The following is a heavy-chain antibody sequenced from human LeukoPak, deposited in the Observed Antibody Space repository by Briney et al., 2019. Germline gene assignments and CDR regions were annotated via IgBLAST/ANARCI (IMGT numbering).Heavy chain of an antibody. V-gene: IGHV7-4-1*02. D-gene: IGHD2-21*02. CDR2: INTNTGNP. CDR1: GYTFTSYA. Sequence: GASVKVSCKASGYTFTSYAMNWVRQAPGQGLEWMGWINTNTGNPTYAQGFTGRFVFSLDTSVSTAYLQISSLKAEDTAVYYCATVVGCGGDCYSGISDYWGQGTLVSVSS. J-gene: IGHJ4*02. CDR3: ATVVGCGGDCYSGISDY.